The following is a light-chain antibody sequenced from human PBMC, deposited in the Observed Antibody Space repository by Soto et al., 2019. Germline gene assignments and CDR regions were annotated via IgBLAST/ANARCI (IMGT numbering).Light chain of an antibody. Sequence: QSALTQPRSVSGSPGQAVTISGTGTSSDVGGDNYVSWYLQHPGKAPKLMLYDVSRRPSGVPDRFSGSKSGNTASLTISGLQAEDEADYFCCSYAGSYTYVFGAGTKLPFL. J-gene: IGLJ1*01. CDR3: CSYAGSYTYV. CDR1: SSDVGGDNY. V-gene: IGLV2-11*01. CDR2: DVS.